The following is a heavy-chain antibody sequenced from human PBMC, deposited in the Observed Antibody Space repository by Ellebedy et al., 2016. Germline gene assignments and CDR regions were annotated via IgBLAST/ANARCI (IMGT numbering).Heavy chain of an antibody. Sequence: GESLKISXAASGFTVSSNSMSWVRQAPGKGLEYISHIYSGGNTDYADSVKGRFTISRDNSKNTLYLQMNSLRAEDTAMYYCARVKYRNSGLDYWGQGTLVTVSS. D-gene: IGHD4-11*01. V-gene: IGHV3-53*01. CDR1: GFTVSSNS. J-gene: IGHJ4*02. CDR2: IYSGGNT. CDR3: ARVKYRNSGLDY.